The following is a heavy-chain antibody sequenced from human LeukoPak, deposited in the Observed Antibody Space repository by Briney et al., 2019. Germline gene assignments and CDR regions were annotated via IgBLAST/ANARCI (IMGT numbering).Heavy chain of an antibody. CDR2: IYYSGST. Sequence: TSETLSLTCTVSGGSISSYYWSWIRQPPGKGLEWIGYIYYSGSTNYNPSLKSRVTISVDTSKKQFSLKLSSVTAADTAVYYCARHSTHYYDSSGTFDYWGQGTLVTVSS. CDR3: ARHSTHYYDSSGTFDY. J-gene: IGHJ4*02. D-gene: IGHD3-22*01. CDR1: GGSISSYY. V-gene: IGHV4-59*08.